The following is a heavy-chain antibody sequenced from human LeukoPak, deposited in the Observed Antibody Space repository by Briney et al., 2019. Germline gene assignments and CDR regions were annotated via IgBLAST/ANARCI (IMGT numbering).Heavy chain of an antibody. Sequence: ASVKVSCQASGYTFTSYYMHWVRQAPGQGLDWMGIINPSGGSKSYAQKFQGRVTMTRDMSTNTVYMELSSLRSEDTAVYYCARVQGGAVAGTFDYWGQGTLVTVSS. CDR1: GYTFTSYY. D-gene: IGHD6-19*01. CDR2: INPSGGSK. CDR3: ARVQGGAVAGTFDY. V-gene: IGHV1-46*01. J-gene: IGHJ4*02.